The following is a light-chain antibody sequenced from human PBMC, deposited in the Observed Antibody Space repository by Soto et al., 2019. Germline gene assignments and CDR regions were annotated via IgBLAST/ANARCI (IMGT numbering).Light chain of an antibody. CDR1: QSVSSN. CDR2: GAS. CDR3: QQYGSSSQT. V-gene: IGKV3-15*01. J-gene: IGKJ1*01. Sequence: TVFTRSPDTVSLSPGGRATLSCRASQSVSSNLAWYQQKPGQAPRPLIYGASTRATGIPARFSGSGSGTEFTLTISSRQSADFAAYYCQQYGSSSQTFGQGTKVDIK.